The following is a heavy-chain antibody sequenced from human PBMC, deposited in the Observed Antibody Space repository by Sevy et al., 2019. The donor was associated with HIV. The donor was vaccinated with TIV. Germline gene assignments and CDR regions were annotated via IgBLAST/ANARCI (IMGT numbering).Heavy chain of an antibody. V-gene: IGHV3-7*01. J-gene: IGHJ4*02. Sequence: GGSLRLSCAASGFTFGDYWLTWVRQVPGKGLEWVANIKQGGSETYYAASVKGRFSISRDNAKISLYLQRNSLRAEDTAVYYCARCQPDNYYHDGAVYYGLLFDHWGQGALVTVSS. D-gene: IGHD3-9*01. CDR2: IKQGGSET. CDR3: ARCQPDNYYHDGAVYYGLLFDH. CDR1: GFTFGDYW.